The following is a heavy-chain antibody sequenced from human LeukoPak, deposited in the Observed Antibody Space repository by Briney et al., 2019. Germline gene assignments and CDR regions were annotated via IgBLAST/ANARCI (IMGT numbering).Heavy chain of an antibody. Sequence: SETLSLTCTVAGDSIRSYYWGWIRQSPGKGLEWIGCIYHAGSLKYNPSLKSRVNMSLDTSKSQFSLRLTSVTAADTAVYFCARVEEKRVRTVRHKWFDAWGQGAQVIVSA. CDR3: ARVEEKRVRTVRHKWFDA. CDR2: IYHAGSL. J-gene: IGHJ5*02. D-gene: IGHD1-1*01. V-gene: IGHV4-59*01. CDR1: GDSIRSYY.